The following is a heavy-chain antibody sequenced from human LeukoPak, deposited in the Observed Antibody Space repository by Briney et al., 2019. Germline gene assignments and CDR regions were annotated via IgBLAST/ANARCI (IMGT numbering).Heavy chain of an antibody. J-gene: IGHJ5*02. CDR3: ARERVVSDYNWFDP. V-gene: IGHV4-34*01. CDR1: GASFAGYS. D-gene: IGHD6-25*01. CDR2: VNRVGYT. Sequence: SETLSLTCAVHGASFAGYSWSWIRQSPGKGLEWIGEVNRVGYTIYNPSLKGRVNISIDTSTTQFSLRLSSVTVADTAVYFCARERVVSDYNWFDPWGQGTLVTVSS.